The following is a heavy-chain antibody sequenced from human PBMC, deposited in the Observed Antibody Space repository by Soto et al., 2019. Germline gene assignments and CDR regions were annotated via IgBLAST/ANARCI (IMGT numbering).Heavy chain of an antibody. J-gene: IGHJ4*02. D-gene: IGHD2-15*01. V-gene: IGHV3-33*01. Sequence: PGGSLRLSCAASGFTFSSYGMHWVRQAPGKGLEWVAVIWYDGSNKYYADSVKGRFTISRDNSKNTLYLQMNSLRAEDTAVYYCARAPRNIVVVVAAHAPYYFDYWGQGTLVTVSS. CDR1: GFTFSSYG. CDR3: ARAPRNIVVVVAAHAPYYFDY. CDR2: IWYDGSNK.